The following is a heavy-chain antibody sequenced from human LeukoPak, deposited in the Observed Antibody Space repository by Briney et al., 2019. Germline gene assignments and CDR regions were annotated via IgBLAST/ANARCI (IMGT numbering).Heavy chain of an antibody. CDR3: ARGLGDYDPFFDY. CDR2: INTNTVNP. J-gene: IGHJ4*02. CDR1: GYSFSNYA. V-gene: IGHV7-4-1*02. Sequence: ASVKVSCKASGYSFSNYAMMWVRQAPGQGLEWMGWINTNTVNPTYAQGFTGRFVFSLDTSVSTAFLLISSLRAEDTAVYFCARGLGDYDPFFDYWGQGTLVTVSS. D-gene: IGHD4-17*01.